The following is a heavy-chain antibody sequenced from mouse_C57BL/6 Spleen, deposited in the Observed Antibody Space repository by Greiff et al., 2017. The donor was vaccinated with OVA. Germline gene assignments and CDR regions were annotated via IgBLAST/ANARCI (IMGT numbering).Heavy chain of an antibody. D-gene: IGHD2-4*01. J-gene: IGHJ3*01. CDR2: IHPNSGST. CDR1: GYTFTSYW. Sequence: QVQLQQPGAELVKPGASVKLSCKASGYTFTSYWMHWVKQRPGQGLEWIGMIHPNSGSTNYNEKFKSKATLTADKSSSTAYMQLSSLTSQDSAVYYCARNVYYDYDTWFAYWGQGTLVTVSA. V-gene: IGHV1-64*01. CDR3: ARNVYYDYDTWFAY.